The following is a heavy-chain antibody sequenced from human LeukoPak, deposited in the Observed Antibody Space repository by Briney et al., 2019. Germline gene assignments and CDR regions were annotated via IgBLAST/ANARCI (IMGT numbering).Heavy chain of an antibody. V-gene: IGHV4-39*07. D-gene: IGHD3-3*01. CDR1: AGSISSSSYY. CDR3: ARDPGDDFWSGPRTYFDY. Sequence: SETLSLTCTVSAGSISSSSYYWGWIRQPPGTGLEWIGSIYYSGSTYYNPSLKSRVTISVDTSKNQFSLKLGSVTAADTAVYYCARDPGDDFWSGPRTYFDYWGQGTLVTVSS. CDR2: IYYSGST. J-gene: IGHJ4*02.